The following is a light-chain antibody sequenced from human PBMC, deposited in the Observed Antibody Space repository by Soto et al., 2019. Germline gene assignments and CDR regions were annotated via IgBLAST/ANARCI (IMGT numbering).Light chain of an antibody. CDR3: QQYGSSPET. J-gene: IGKJ1*01. CDR2: GAS. CDR1: QSVSNNY. Sequence: EIILTQSPDTLSLSPGERATLSCRASQSVSNNYLAWYQQKPGQAPRLLIYGASNRATGIPARFSGSGSGTDFTLTISRLEPEDFAVYYCQQYGSSPETFGQGTKVDIK. V-gene: IGKV3-20*01.